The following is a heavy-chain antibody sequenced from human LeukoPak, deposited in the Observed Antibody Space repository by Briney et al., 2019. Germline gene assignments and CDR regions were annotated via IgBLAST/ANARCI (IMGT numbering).Heavy chain of an antibody. Sequence: ASVTVSCTTSGYTFTSYGISWVRQAPGQGLEWMGWISAYNGNTKYAQILQGRVTMTTDTSTSTAYMELRSLRSDDTAIYYCARARRGVEMATIFDYWGQETLVTVSS. CDR3: ARARRGVEMATIFDY. V-gene: IGHV1-18*01. J-gene: IGHJ4*02. D-gene: IGHD5-24*01. CDR1: GYTFTSYG. CDR2: ISAYNGNT.